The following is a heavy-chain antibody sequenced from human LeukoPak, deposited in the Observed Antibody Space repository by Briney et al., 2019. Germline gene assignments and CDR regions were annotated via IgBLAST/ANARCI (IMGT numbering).Heavy chain of an antibody. Sequence: PSETLSLTCTVSGASISSYYWSWIRQPPGKGLEWIGYIYYSGSTNYNPSPKSRVTISVDTSKNQFSLKLSSVTAADTAVYYCARGEDGYNYSLDYWGQGTLVTVSS. J-gene: IGHJ4*02. V-gene: IGHV4-59*01. CDR1: GASISSYY. CDR3: ARGEDGYNYSLDY. CDR2: IYYSGST. D-gene: IGHD5-24*01.